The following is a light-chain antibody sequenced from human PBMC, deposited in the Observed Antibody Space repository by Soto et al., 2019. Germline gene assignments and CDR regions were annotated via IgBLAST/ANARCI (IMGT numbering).Light chain of an antibody. Sequence: IQMTQSPSTLSASIGDRVAITCRASDNIGPWVAWYQQKPGKAPKLLIYKASTLETGAPSRFAGSGSGTGFTLTITRLQPDDFATYYCQHYNSYSRTFGQATKVDIK. CDR1: DNIGPW. CDR3: QHYNSYSRT. J-gene: IGKJ1*01. CDR2: KAS. V-gene: IGKV1-5*03.